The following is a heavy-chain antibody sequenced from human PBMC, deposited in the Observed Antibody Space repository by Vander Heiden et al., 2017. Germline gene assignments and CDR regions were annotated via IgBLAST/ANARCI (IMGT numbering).Heavy chain of an antibody. Sequence: EVQLFESGGGLVQPGGSLRLSCAASGFPFRIQSMSWGRQGPGKGLEGVSAISGSGETTHYADSVNGRFTISRDNSKNTLYLQMHSLKAEDTAVYYCAKRTLSGSYQVTLTDYWGQGTLVTVSS. CDR1: GFPFRIQS. CDR3: AKRTLSGSYQVTLTDY. V-gene: IGHV3-23*01. D-gene: IGHD1-26*01. J-gene: IGHJ4*02. CDR2: ISGSGETT.